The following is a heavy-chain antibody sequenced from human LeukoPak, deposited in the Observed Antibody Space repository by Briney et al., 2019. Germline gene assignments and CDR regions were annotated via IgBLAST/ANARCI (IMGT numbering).Heavy chain of an antibody. D-gene: IGHD4/OR15-4a*01. CDR2: IIPIFGTA. V-gene: IGHV1-69*06. J-gene: IGHJ4*02. CDR3: ARSGKGARKDGSFDY. CDR1: GDTFSSYA. Sequence: VSSVKVSCKASGDTFSSYAISWVRQAPGQGLEWMGGIIPIFGTANYAQKFQGRVTITADKSTSTAYMELSSLRSEDTAVYYCARSGKGARKDGSFDYWGQGTLVTVSS.